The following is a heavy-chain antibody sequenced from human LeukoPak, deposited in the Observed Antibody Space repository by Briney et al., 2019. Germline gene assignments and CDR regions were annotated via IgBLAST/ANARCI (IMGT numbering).Heavy chain of an antibody. CDR1: GFTFSTYS. CDR2: ISSSSSYI. CDR3: AKGGGYNPLFDY. D-gene: IGHD5-24*01. J-gene: IGHJ4*02. Sequence: GGSLRLSCAASGFTFSTYSMNWVRQAPGKGLEWVSSISSSSSYIYYADSVKGRFTISRDNSKNTLYLQMNSLRAEDTAVYYCAKGGGYNPLFDYWGQGTLVTVSS. V-gene: IGHV3-21*04.